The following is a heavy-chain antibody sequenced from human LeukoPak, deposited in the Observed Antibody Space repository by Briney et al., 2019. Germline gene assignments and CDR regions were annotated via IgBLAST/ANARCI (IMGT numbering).Heavy chain of an antibody. CDR3: TRGGSAYSSSWSTFDY. Sequence: GGSLRLSCAASGFTFSSYWMHWVRRVSGQGLVWVSRISSDGSNTAYADSVRGRFAISRDNAKNTLYLQVNSLRAEDTAVYYCTRGGSAYSSSWSTFDYWGQGALVTVSS. D-gene: IGHD6-13*01. CDR1: GFTFSSYW. CDR2: ISSDGSNT. J-gene: IGHJ4*02. V-gene: IGHV3-74*01.